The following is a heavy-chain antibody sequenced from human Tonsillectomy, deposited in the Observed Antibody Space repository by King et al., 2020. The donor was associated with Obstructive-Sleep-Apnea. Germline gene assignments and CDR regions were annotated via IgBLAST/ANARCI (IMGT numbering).Heavy chain of an antibody. CDR2: MYYSGST. Sequence: QLQESGPGLVKPSETLSLTCTVSGGSISSSSYYWGWIRQTPGKGLEWIGSMYYSGSTYYNPSLEIRVTNSVDTSKNHFSLKLSSVTAADTAVYYCASGDYDILTGSLYYYGMDVWGQGTTVTVSS. CDR1: GGSISSSSYY. CDR3: ASGDYDILTGSLYYYGMDV. J-gene: IGHJ6*02. V-gene: IGHV4-39*07. D-gene: IGHD3-9*01.